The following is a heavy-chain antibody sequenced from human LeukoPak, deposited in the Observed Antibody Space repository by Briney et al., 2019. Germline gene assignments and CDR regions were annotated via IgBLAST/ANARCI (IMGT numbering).Heavy chain of an antibody. CDR2: ISAYNGNT. CDR3: ASELVDDAFDI. D-gene: IGHD6-6*01. CDR1: GYTFTNYG. V-gene: IGHV1-18*01. J-gene: IGHJ3*02. Sequence: ASVKVSCKASGYTFTNYGVSWVRQAPGQGLEWMGWISAYNGNTNYAQKLQGRVTMTTDTSTSTAYMELRSLRSDDTAVYYCASELVDDAFDIWGQGTMVTVSS.